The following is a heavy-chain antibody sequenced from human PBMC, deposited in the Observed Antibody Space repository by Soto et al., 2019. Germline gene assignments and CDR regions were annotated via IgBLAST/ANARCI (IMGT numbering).Heavy chain of an antibody. CDR1: GFTFSSYA. Sequence: GGSLRLSCAASGFTFSSYAMSWVRQAPGKGLEWVSAISGSGGSTYYADSVKGRFTISRDNSKNTLYLQMNSLRAEDTAVYYCAKVEYSSSSVRDYYYYGMDVWGQGTTVTVSS. CDR3: AKVEYSSSSVRDYYYYGMDV. V-gene: IGHV3-23*01. D-gene: IGHD6-6*01. CDR2: ISGSGGST. J-gene: IGHJ6*02.